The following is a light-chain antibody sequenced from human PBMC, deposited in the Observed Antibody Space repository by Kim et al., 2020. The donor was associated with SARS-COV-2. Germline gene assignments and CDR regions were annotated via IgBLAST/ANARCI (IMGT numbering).Light chain of an antibody. Sequence: ASTGDRVTITCRASQSISSYLAWYQQKPGKAPKVLIHAASTLQSGVPSRFSGSGSGTEFSLTISCLQSEDFATYYCQQYYGSPLTFGGGTKVDIK. J-gene: IGKJ4*01. CDR2: AAS. CDR1: QSISSY. CDR3: QQYYGSPLT. V-gene: IGKV1-8*01.